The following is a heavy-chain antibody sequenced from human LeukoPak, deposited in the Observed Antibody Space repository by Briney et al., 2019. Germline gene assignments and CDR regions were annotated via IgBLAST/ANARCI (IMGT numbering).Heavy chain of an antibody. V-gene: IGHV3-48*02. CDR3: ARGRGLTLSYHYFDY. CDR1: GFTFSPLG. D-gene: IGHD3-10*01. Sequence: GRSLRLSCAASGFTFSPLGMNWVRQAPGRGLEWVSYISSGSSTTYYADSVKGRFTISRDSAKNSLYLQMNSLRDEDTAVYYCARGRGLTLSYHYFDYWGQGTLVTVSS. CDR2: ISSGSSTT. J-gene: IGHJ4*02.